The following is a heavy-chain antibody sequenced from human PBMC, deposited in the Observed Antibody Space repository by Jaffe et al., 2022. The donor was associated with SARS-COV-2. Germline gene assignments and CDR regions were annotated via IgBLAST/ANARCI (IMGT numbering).Heavy chain of an antibody. D-gene: IGHD2-15*01. CDR3: ARETPVDYYYYYGMDV. CDR2: IKQDGSEK. CDR1: GFTFSSYW. V-gene: IGHV3-7*01. J-gene: IGHJ6*02. Sequence: EVQLVESGGGLVQPGGSLRLSCAASGFTFSSYWMSWVRQAPGKGLEWVANIKQDGSEKYYVDSVKGRFTISRDNAKNSLYLQMNSLRAEDTAVYYCARETPVDYYYYYGMDVWGQGTTVTVSS.